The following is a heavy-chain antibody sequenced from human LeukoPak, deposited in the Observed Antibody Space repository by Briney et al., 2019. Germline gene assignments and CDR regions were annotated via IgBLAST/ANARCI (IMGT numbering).Heavy chain of an antibody. D-gene: IGHD1-26*01. Sequence: GGSLRLSCAASGFTFSTSAMNWVRQAPGKGLEWVSAISGDGTNAYYPDSVKGRFTISRDNSKNTVFLQMNNLRAEDTAIYYCAKEGGSYHFDYWGRGTLVTVSS. CDR2: ISGDGTNA. V-gene: IGHV3-23*01. CDR1: GFTFSTSA. CDR3: AKEGGSYHFDY. J-gene: IGHJ4*02.